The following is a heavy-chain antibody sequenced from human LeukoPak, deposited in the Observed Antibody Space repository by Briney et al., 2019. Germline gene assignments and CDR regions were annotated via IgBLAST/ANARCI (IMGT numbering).Heavy chain of an antibody. J-gene: IGHJ4*02. Sequence: SETLSLTCAVYDGSFSAYYWSWIRQPPRKGLEWIGEINHSGNTNYNPSLKSRVTISVDTSKNQFSLKLSSVTAADTAVYYCARFARGLEAAPDYWGQGTLVTVSS. CDR2: INHSGNT. CDR3: ARFARGLEAAPDY. D-gene: IGHD6-13*01. CDR1: DGSFSAYY. V-gene: IGHV4-34*01.